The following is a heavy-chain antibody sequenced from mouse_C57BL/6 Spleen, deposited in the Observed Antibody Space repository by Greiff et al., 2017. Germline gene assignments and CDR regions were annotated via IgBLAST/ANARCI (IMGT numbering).Heavy chain of an antibody. Sequence: EVQLQESGPGLVKPSQSLSLTCSVTGYSITSGYYWNWIRQFPGNKLEWMGYISYDGSNNYNPSLKNRISITRDTSKNQFFLKLNSVTTEDTATYYCARDLIYDGYSPFAYWGQGTLVTVSA. CDR1: GYSITSGYY. CDR3: ARDLIYDGYSPFAY. CDR2: ISYDGSN. J-gene: IGHJ3*01. D-gene: IGHD2-3*01. V-gene: IGHV3-6*01.